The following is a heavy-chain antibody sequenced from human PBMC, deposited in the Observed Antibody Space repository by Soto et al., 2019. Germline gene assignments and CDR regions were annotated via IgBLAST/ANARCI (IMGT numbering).Heavy chain of an antibody. CDR2: IYSGGST. J-gene: IGHJ4*02. Sequence: EVQLVETGGGLIQPGGSLRLSCAASGFTVSSNYMSWVRQAPGKGLEWVSVIYSGGSTYYADSVKGRFTISRDNSKNTLYLQINSLRAEDTAVYYCARARGYSYRYLYYFDYLGQGTLGTVSS. CDR1: GFTVSSNY. D-gene: IGHD5-18*01. CDR3: ARARGYSYRYLYYFDY. V-gene: IGHV3-53*02.